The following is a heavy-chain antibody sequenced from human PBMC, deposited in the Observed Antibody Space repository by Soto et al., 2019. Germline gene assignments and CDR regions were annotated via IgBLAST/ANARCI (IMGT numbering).Heavy chain of an antibody. CDR3: ARDSPYDFWSGYTNAFDI. D-gene: IGHD3-3*01. Sequence: SETLSLTCTVSGGSISSSSYYWGWIRQPPGKGLEWIGSIYYSGSTYYNPSLKSRVTISVDTSKNQFSLKLSSVTAADTAVYYCARDSPYDFWSGYTNAFDIWGQGTMVTVSS. J-gene: IGHJ3*02. CDR1: GGSISSSSYY. V-gene: IGHV4-39*02. CDR2: IYYSGST.